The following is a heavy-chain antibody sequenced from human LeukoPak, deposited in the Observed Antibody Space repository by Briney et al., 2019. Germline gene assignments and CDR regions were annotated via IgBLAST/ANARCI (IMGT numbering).Heavy chain of an antibody. CDR1: GFTFSNYG. CDR3: ANSGRLGSSWYSPNYFDY. CDR2: ISDSGSST. Sequence: GGSLRLSCVASGFTFSNYGMAWVRPVPGKGLEWVSAISDSGSSTYYTESVKGRFTISRDNSKNTLYLQMSSLRAEDTAVYYCANSGRLGSSWYSPNYFDYWGQGTLVTVSS. V-gene: IGHV3-23*01. J-gene: IGHJ4*02. D-gene: IGHD6-13*01.